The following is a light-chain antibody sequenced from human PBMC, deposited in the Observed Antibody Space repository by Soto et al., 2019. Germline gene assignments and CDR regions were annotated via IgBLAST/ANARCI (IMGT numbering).Light chain of an antibody. J-gene: IGKJ1*01. CDR1: QSVSNNY. Sequence: EIVLTQSPGTLSLSPGERATLSCRASQSVSNNYLAWYQQKPGQAPRLLIYGASNRATGIPDRFSGSGSGTDFTLTISRLEPEDFAVYYCQQYASSGTFRQGTKLEIQ. CDR3: QQYASSGT. V-gene: IGKV3-20*01. CDR2: GAS.